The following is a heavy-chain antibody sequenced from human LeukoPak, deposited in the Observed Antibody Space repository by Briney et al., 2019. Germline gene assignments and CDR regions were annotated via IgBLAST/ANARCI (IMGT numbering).Heavy chain of an antibody. Sequence: ASVKVSXKXXXXTFPGYXMHWVRQAPGQGLEWVGWINPNSGGTNYAQKFQGRVTMTRDTSISTAYMELSRLRSDDTAVYYCAREHSSSSGKVFDYWGQGTLVTVSS. CDR1: XXTFPGYX. J-gene: IGHJ4*02. D-gene: IGHD6-6*01. V-gene: IGHV1-2*02. CDR3: AREHSSSSGKVFDY. CDR2: INPNSGGT.